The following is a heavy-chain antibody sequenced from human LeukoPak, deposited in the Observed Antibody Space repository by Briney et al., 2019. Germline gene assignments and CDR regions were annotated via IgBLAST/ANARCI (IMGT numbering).Heavy chain of an antibody. J-gene: IGHJ4*02. CDR2: ISDDGINK. CDR3: ERDDGSTSDFDY. CDR1: GFTFSSYS. V-gene: IGHV3-30-3*01. D-gene: IGHD2-2*01. Sequence: QTGGSLRLSCAASGFTFSSYSMHWVRQAPGKGLEWVAVISDDGINKYYADSVKGRFTISRDNSRNTLYLQMNSLRAEDTAVYYCERDDGSTSDFDYWGQGTLVTVSS.